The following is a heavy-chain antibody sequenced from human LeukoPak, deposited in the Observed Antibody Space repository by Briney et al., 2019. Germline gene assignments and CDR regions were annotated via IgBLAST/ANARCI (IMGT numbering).Heavy chain of an antibody. CDR3: ARGLAFLPDAFDI. D-gene: IGHD3-3*01. CDR2: IYYSGST. V-gene: IGHV4-59*01. J-gene: IGHJ3*02. CDR1: GGSISSYY. Sequence: PSETLSLTCTVSGGSISSYYWSWIRQPPGKGLEWIGYIYYSGSTNYNPSLKSRVTISVDTSKNQFSLKLSSVTAADTAVYYCARGLAFLPDAFDIWGQGTMVTVSS.